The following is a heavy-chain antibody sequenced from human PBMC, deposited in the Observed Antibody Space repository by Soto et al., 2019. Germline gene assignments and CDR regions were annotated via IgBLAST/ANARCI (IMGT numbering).Heavy chain of an antibody. J-gene: IGHJ4*02. CDR2: IYYSGST. Sequence: SATLSLTRTVSGRNITTYYWSWLRQPPGKGLEWIGYIYYSGSTNYNPSLKSRVTISVDTSKNQFSLKLSSVTAADTAVYYCASKKGFLKPYDYWGQGTLVTSPQ. D-gene: IGHD3-3*01. CDR3: ASKKGFLKPYDY. CDR1: GRNITTYY. V-gene: IGHV4-59*01.